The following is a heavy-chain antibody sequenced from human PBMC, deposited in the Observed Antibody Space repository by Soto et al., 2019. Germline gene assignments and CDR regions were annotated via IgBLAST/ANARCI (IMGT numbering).Heavy chain of an antibody. J-gene: IGHJ4*02. CDR3: THTYYYDSLRAFDY. CDR1: GFTFSNAW. Sequence: EVQLVESGGGLVKPGGSLRLSCAASGFTFSNAWMSWVRQAPGKGLEWVGRIKSKTDGGTTDYAAPVKGRFTISRDDSKNTLYLQMNSLKTEDTAVYYCTHTYYYDSLRAFDYWGQGTLVTVSS. D-gene: IGHD3-22*01. V-gene: IGHV3-15*01. CDR2: IKSKTDGGTT.